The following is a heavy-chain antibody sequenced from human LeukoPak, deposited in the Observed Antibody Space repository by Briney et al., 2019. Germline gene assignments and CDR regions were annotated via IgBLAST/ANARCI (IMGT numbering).Heavy chain of an antibody. CDR3: VRGGDDFNFDY. Sequence: GGSLRLSCAASGFTFSSHLMHWVRQAPGKGLVWVSRVKGDGTFTNYADSVYGRFTISRDNAKNTLYLHMHSLRAEDTAVYYCVRGGDDFNFDYWGQGNLVTVSS. CDR1: GFTFSSHL. CDR2: VKGDGTFT. D-gene: IGHD5-24*01. V-gene: IGHV3-74*01. J-gene: IGHJ4*02.